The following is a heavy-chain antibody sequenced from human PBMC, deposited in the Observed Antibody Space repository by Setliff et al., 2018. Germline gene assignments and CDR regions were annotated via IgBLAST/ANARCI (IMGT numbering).Heavy chain of an antibody. J-gene: IGHJ3*02. CDR1: GGSFNVYF. Sequence: SETLSLTCAVYGGSFNVYFWSWIRQPPGKGLEWIGEISHSGSTNYNPSLKSRVTMSVDKSKNQFSLKLKSVTAADTAVYYCARGRMRGSCSGPSCTYDPFDIWGQGTPVTV. CDR2: ISHSGST. CDR3: ARGRMRGSCSGPSCTYDPFDI. D-gene: IGHD2-2*01. V-gene: IGHV4-34*01.